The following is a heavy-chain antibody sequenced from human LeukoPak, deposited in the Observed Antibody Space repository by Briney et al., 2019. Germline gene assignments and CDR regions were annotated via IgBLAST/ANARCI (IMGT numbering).Heavy chain of an antibody. CDR2: IVPILGIA. Sequence: SVKVSCKASGGTFSSYAISWVRQAPGQGLEWMGRIVPILGIANYAQKFQGRVTITADKSTSTAYMELSSLRSEDTAVYYCASILRDYYGSTNYYYYYGMDVWGQGTTVTVSS. CDR1: GGTFSSYA. V-gene: IGHV1-69*04. CDR3: ASILRDYYGSTNYYYYYGMDV. J-gene: IGHJ6*02. D-gene: IGHD3-10*01.